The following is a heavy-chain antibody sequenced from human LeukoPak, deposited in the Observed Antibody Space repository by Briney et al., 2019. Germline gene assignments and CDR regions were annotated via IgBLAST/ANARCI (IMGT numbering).Heavy chain of an antibody. CDR2: FSAYNGNT. Sequence: ASVKVSCKASGYTFTSYGIGWVRQAPGQGLEWLGWFSAYNGNTNYAQKLQGRVTMTTDTSTSTAYMELRSLRSDDTAVYYCARDRVEMATNNYVYWGQGALVTVSS. CDR1: GYTFTSYG. D-gene: IGHD5-24*01. V-gene: IGHV1-18*01. CDR3: ARDRVEMATNNYVY. J-gene: IGHJ4*02.